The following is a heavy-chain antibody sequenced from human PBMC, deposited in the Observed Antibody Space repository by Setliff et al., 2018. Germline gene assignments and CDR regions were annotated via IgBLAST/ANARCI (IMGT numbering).Heavy chain of an antibody. CDR3: TTERSGYYDILTGYISPLDY. CDR2: IKSKTDGGTT. D-gene: IGHD3-9*01. Sequence: ETLSLTCVVSGGSISSSNWMSWVRQAPGKGLEWVGRIKSKTDGGTTDYAAPVKGRFTISRDDSKNTLYLQMNSLKTEDTAVYYCTTERSGYYDILTGYISPLDYWGQGTLVTVSS. J-gene: IGHJ4*02. CDR1: GGSISSSNW. V-gene: IGHV3-15*01.